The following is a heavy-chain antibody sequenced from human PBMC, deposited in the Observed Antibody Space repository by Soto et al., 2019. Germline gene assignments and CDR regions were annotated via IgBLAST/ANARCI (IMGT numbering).Heavy chain of an antibody. J-gene: IGHJ6*03. Sequence: SETLSLTCAVYGGSFSGYYWSWIRQPPGKGLEWIGEINHSGSTNYNPSLKSRVTISVDTSKNQFSLKLSSVTAADTAVYYCARGKGLRYFDWPRHTYYMDVWGKGTTVTVSS. CDR3: ARGKGLRYFDWPRHTYYMDV. CDR1: GGSFSGYY. V-gene: IGHV4-34*01. CDR2: INHSGST. D-gene: IGHD3-9*01.